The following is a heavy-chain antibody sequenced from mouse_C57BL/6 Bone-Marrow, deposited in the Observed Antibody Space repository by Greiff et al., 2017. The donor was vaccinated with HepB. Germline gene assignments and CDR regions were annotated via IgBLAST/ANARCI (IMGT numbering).Heavy chain of an antibody. CDR1: GYTFTSYW. Sequence: QVQLQQPGAELVKPGASVKMSCKASGYTFTSYWITWVKQRPGQGLEWIGDIYPGSGSTNYNEKFKSKATLTVDTSSSTAYMQLSSLTSEDSAVYYCAREVLPKEKDFDYWGQGTTLTVSS. V-gene: IGHV1-55*01. D-gene: IGHD5-1*01. J-gene: IGHJ2*01. CDR2: IYPGSGST. CDR3: AREVLPKEKDFDY.